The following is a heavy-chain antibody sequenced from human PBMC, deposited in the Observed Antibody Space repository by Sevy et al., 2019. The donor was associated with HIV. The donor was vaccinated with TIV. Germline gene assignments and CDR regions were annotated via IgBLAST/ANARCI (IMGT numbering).Heavy chain of an antibody. CDR3: AKDVNTLTRGVPY. Sequence: GGSLRLSCAASGFTFRRNAMTWVRQAPGKGLEWVSVVSGSGDDIYYADSVKGRFTISRDNSKNTVYLQMNTLRVKDTAIYYCAKDVNTLTRGVPYWGQGTRVTVSS. CDR2: VSGSGDDI. CDR1: GFTFRRNA. V-gene: IGHV3-23*01. D-gene: IGHD3-10*01. J-gene: IGHJ4*02.